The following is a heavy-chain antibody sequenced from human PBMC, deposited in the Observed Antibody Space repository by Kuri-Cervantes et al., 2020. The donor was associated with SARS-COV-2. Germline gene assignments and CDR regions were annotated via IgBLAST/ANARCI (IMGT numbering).Heavy chain of an antibody. CDR2: ISGSGDDT. D-gene: IGHD5-12*01. V-gene: IGHV3-23*01. J-gene: IGHJ5*02. CDR3: AKGRSILATINRWASS. CDR1: GFTFSSYA. Sequence: GESLKISCAASGFTFSSYAIHWVRQAPGKGLEWVSSISGSGDDTHYADSVKGRFTISRDNSKNTLYLQMNSLRAEDTAVYYCAKGRSILATINRWASSWGQGTLVTVSS.